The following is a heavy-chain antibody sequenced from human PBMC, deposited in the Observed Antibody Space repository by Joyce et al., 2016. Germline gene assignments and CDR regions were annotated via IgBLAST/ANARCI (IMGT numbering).Heavy chain of an antibody. CDR1: GGSISSSHYY. CDR3: ARLFDWFDP. V-gene: IGHV4-39*02. Sequence: QLQLQESGPGLVKPSETLSLTCTVSGGSISSSHYYWGWIRQPPGKGLEWIGRIYYSGNPYYNPALRIRVTISVDASKSHFSLKLTSVTAADTAVYYCARLFDWFDPWGQGALVTVSS. CDR2: IYYSGNP. J-gene: IGHJ5*02.